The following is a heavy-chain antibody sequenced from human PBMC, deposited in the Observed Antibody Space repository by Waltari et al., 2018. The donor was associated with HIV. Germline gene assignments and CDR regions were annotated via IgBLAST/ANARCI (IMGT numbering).Heavy chain of an antibody. V-gene: IGHV4-34*01. CDR1: DGSFSGYY. CDR2: INHSEST. CDR3: ARATYRGPFDY. D-gene: IGHD3-16*02. J-gene: IGHJ4*02. Sequence: QVQLQQWGAGLLKPSETLSLTCDVYDGSFSGYYWNWIRQPPGKGLEWIGEINHSESTNYSPSLKSRVTISVDTSKSQFSLKLSSVTAADTAVYYCARATYRGPFDYWGQGTLVTVSS.